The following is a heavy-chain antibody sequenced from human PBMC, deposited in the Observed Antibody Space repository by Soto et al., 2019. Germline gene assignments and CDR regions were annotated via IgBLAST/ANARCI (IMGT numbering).Heavy chain of an antibody. D-gene: IGHD1-1*01. J-gene: IGHJ4*02. CDR3: ARDTSVNFYLGPFEY. CDR2: IYYSGST. CDR1: GGSISVGGYY. Sequence: SETLSLTCTVSGGSISVGGYYWSWILQHPGKGLEWIGYIYYSGSTYYNPSLKSRVTISVDTSNNQFSLKLSSVTAADTAVYYCARDTSVNFYLGPFEYWGQGMQVTVSS. V-gene: IGHV4-31*03.